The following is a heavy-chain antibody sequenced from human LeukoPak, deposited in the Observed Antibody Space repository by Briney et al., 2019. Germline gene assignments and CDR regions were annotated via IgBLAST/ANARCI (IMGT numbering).Heavy chain of an antibody. Sequence: PSETLSLTCIVSGGSISSSIYYWGWIRQPPGKALEWIGNIYYSGSTNYNPSLKSRVTISLDTANNQFSLKLSSVTAADTAVYYCAGTSKWLAFDYWGQGTLVTVSS. J-gene: IGHJ4*02. D-gene: IGHD6-19*01. V-gene: IGHV4-61*05. CDR2: IYYSGST. CDR1: GGSISSSIYY. CDR3: AGTSKWLAFDY.